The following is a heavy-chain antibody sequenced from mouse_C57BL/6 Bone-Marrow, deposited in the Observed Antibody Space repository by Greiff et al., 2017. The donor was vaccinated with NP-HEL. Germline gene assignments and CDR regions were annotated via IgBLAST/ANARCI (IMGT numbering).Heavy chain of an antibody. J-gene: IGHJ3*01. CDR3: VRGIYDGYPAWFAY. D-gene: IGHD2-3*01. Sequence: EVKLLESGGGLVQPKGSLKLSCAASGFTFNTYAMHWVRQAPGKGLEWVVRIRSKSSNYATYYADSVKDRFTISRADSQSMLYLQMNNLKTEDTAMYYCVRGIYDGYPAWFAYWGQGTLVTVSA. V-gene: IGHV10-3*01. CDR2: IRSKSSNYAT. CDR1: GFTFNTYA.